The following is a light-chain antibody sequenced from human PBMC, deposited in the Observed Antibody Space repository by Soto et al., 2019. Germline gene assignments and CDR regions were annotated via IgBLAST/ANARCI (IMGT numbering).Light chain of an antibody. CDR3: GTWDSSLSVHV. CDR2: DNN. CDR1: SSNIGNNY. Sequence: QSVLTQPPSVSAAPGQKVTISCSGSSSNIGNNYVSWYQQLPGTAPKLLIYDNNKRPSGIPDRFSGSKSGTSATLGITGLQTGDEADYYCGTWDSSLSVHVFGPGTKVTVL. J-gene: IGLJ1*01. V-gene: IGLV1-51*01.